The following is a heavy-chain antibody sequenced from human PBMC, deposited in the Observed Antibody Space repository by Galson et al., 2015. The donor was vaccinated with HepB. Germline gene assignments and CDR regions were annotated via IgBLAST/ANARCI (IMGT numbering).Heavy chain of an antibody. D-gene: IGHD6-6*01. CDR3: TRPKGWDSSSSAIDY. CDR1: GFTFSGSA. Sequence: SLRLSCAASGFTFSGSAMHWVRQASGKGLEWVGRIRSKANSYATAYAASVKGRFTISRDDSKNTAYLQMNSLKTEDTAVYYCTRPKGWDSSSSAIDYWGQGTLVTVSS. V-gene: IGHV3-73*01. CDR2: IRSKANSYAT. J-gene: IGHJ4*02.